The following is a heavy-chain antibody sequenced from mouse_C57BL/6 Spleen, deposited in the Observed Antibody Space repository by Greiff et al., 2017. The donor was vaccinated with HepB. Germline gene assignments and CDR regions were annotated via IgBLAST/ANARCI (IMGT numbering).Heavy chain of an antibody. CDR3: AFITTVVAHFGD. CDR1: GYTFTSYW. Sequence: VQLQQPGAELVRPGTSVKLSCKASGYTFTSYWMHWVKQRPGQGLEWIGVIDPSDSYTNYNQKFKGKATLTVDTSSSTAYMQLSSLTSEDSAVYYCAFITTVVAHFGDWGQGTTLTVSS. J-gene: IGHJ2*01. V-gene: IGHV1-59*01. D-gene: IGHD1-1*01. CDR2: IDPSDSYT.